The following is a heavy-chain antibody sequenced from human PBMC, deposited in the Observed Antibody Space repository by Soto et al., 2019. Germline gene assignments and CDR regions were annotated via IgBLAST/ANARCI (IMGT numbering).Heavy chain of an antibody. V-gene: IGHV4-31*03. J-gene: IGHJ4*02. CDR1: GGSISSGGYY. Sequence: SETLSLTCTVPGGSISSGGYYWSWIRQHPGKGLEWIGYIYYSGSTYYNPSLKSRVTISVDTSKNQFSLKLSSVTAADTAVYYCARLPGNYGQHYFDYGGQGPLVPSPQ. D-gene: IGHD4-4*01. CDR2: IYYSGST. CDR3: ARLPGNYGQHYFDY.